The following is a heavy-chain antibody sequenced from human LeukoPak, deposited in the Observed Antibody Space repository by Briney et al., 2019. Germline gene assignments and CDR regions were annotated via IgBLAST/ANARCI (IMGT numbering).Heavy chain of an antibody. CDR1: GFTFSKDD. CDR2: IGVTGDT. V-gene: IGHV3-13*01. CDR3: AKAPATGEGYYFYYMDV. J-gene: IGHJ6*03. D-gene: IGHD7-27*01. Sequence: PGGSLRLSCAASGFTFSKDDFHWVRQAPGKGLEWVAAIGVTGDTYYADSVRGRFTISRDNSKNTVYLQMISLGADDTAVYFCAKAPATGEGYYFYYMDVWGKGTTVTVSS.